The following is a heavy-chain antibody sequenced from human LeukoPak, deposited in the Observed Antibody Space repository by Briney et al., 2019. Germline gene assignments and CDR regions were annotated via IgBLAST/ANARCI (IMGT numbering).Heavy chain of an antibody. J-gene: IGHJ5*02. CDR3: ARTRDYYGSGSYYWNWFDP. CDR2: INPNSGGT. D-gene: IGHD3-10*01. CDR1: GYPFTGYY. Sequence: GASVKVSCKASGYPFTGYYMHWVRQAPGQGLEWMGWINPNSGGTNYAQKFQGRVTMTRDTSISTAYMELSRLRSDDTAVYYCARTRDYYGSGSYYWNWFDPWGQGTLVTVSS. V-gene: IGHV1-2*02.